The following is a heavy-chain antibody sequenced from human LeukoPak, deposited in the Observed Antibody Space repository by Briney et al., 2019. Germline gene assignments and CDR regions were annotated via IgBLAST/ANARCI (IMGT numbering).Heavy chain of an antibody. CDR2: TYYRSAWYN. Sequence: SQTLSLTCAISGDSVSSDSGGWNWIRQSPSRGLEWLGRTYYRSAWYNDYAVSVKSRITIESDTSKNQFSLQLNSVTPEDTAVYYCARETTVAGYFDYWGQGMLVTVSS. D-gene: IGHD6-19*01. CDR1: GDSVSSDSGG. V-gene: IGHV6-1*01. J-gene: IGHJ4*02. CDR3: ARETTVAGYFDY.